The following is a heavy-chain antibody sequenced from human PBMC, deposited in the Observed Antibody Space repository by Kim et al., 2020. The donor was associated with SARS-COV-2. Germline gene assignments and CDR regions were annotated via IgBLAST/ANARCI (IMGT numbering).Heavy chain of an antibody. CDR3: ASGLYSGRFNYYYYYGMDV. CDR2: INHSGST. V-gene: IGHV4-34*01. J-gene: IGHJ6*02. Sequence: SETLSLTCAVYGGSFSGYYWSWIRQPPGKGLEWIGEINHSGSTNYNPSLKSRVTISVDTSKNQFSLKLSSVTAADTAVYYCASGLYSGRFNYYYYYGMDVWGQGTTVTVSS. CDR1: GGSFSGYY. D-gene: IGHD3-10*01.